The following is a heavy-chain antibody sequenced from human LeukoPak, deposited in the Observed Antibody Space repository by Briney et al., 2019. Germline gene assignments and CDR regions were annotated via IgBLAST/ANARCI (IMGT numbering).Heavy chain of an antibody. CDR2: IYYSGST. D-gene: IGHD6-19*01. CDR1: GGSISSSSYY. V-gene: IGHV4-39*01. J-gene: IGHJ4*02. Sequence: SETLSLTCTVSGGSISSSSYYWGWLRQPPGKGLEWIGSIYYSGSTYYSPSLKSRITMSVDTSKNQFSLKLSSATAADTAVYYCARHGSASGWYRSHFDYWGQGTLVTVSS. CDR3: ARHGSASGWYRSHFDY.